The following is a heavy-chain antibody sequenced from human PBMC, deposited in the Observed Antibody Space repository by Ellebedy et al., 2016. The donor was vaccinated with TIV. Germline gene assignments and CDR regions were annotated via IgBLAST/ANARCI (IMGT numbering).Heavy chain of an antibody. V-gene: IGHV3-74*01. Sequence: GESLKISCAASNFTFSVYWMHWVRQVPGKGLVWVSRINSDGSSTSYSDSVKGRFTISRDNAKNTLYLQMNSLRAEDTAVYYCTRDVAVKAKRDWGQGTLVTVSS. CDR2: INSDGSST. J-gene: IGHJ4*02. CDR1: NFTFSVYW. CDR3: TRDVAVKAKRD. D-gene: IGHD3-10*01.